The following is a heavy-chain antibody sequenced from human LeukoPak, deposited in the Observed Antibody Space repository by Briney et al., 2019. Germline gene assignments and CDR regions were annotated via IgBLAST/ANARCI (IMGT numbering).Heavy chain of an antibody. Sequence: ASVKVSCKASGYTFTGYYMHWVRQAPGQGLEWMGWINPNSGGTKYAQKFQGRVTMTRDTSISTAYMELRSLRSDDTAVYYCARVVTGPLVYFDYWGQGTLVTVSS. CDR1: GYTFTGYY. J-gene: IGHJ4*02. CDR2: INPNSGGT. V-gene: IGHV1-2*02. CDR3: ARVVTGPLVYFDY. D-gene: IGHD1-20*01.